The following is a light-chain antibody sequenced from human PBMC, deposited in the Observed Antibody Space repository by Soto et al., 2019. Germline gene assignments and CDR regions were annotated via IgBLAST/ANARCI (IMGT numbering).Light chain of an antibody. CDR1: QRISSN. CDR2: GAS. Sequence: EILMTQSQATLSFSPGERATLSCRASQRISSNVAWYQLKPGQAPRLLIYGASTRATGVPARFSGGGSGTEFNLTICSLQSEDFAVYFCQQYKDWPPYTFGQGTKLEIK. CDR3: QQYKDWPPYT. V-gene: IGKV3-15*01. J-gene: IGKJ2*01.